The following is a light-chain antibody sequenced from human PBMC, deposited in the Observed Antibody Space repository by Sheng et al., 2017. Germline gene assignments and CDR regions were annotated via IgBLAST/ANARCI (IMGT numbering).Light chain of an antibody. Sequence: DIQMTQSPSSLSASVGGRVTIICRASQNIKKYLNWYQQKPGIAPKLLIYGTSTLQTGVPSRFSGSGSETDFTLTISSLQPEDFATYYCQQSYNSPWTFGQGTKVEI. V-gene: IGKV1-39*01. CDR1: QNIKKY. CDR2: GTS. J-gene: IGKJ1*01. CDR3: QQSYNSPWT.